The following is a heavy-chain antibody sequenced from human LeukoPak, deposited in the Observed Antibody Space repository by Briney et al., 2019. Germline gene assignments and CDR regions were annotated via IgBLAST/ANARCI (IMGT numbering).Heavy chain of an antibody. CDR1: DGSINSYY. CDR3: ARGRSNYYGMDV. V-gene: IGHV4-59*01. J-gene: IGHJ6*02. D-gene: IGHD1-26*01. CDR2: IYYNGDT. Sequence: SETLSLTCSVSDGSINSYYWNWIRRPPGKGLEWIGYIYYNGDTNYSPSLESRVTMSVDTSKNLFSLKVSSMTAADTAVYYCARGRSNYYGMDVWGRGTTVTVSS.